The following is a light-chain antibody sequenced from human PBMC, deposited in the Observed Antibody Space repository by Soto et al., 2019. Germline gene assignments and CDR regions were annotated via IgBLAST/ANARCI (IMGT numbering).Light chain of an antibody. Sequence: QSVLTQPPSVSGAPGQRVTISCTGSSSNIGAGYNVHWYQQLPGTAPKLLIYGNSNRPSGVPDRFSGSKSGTSASLAITGLQAEDEAAYSCQSYDSSLSGYVFGTGTKVTVL. J-gene: IGLJ1*01. CDR3: QSYDSSLSGYV. V-gene: IGLV1-40*01. CDR1: SSNIGAGYN. CDR2: GNS.